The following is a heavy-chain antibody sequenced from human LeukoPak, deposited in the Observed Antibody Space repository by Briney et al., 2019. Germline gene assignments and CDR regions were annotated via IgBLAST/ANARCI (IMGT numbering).Heavy chain of an antibody. J-gene: IGHJ4*02. D-gene: IGHD5-18*01. CDR1: GFTFSSYA. V-gene: IGHV3-23*01. CDR2: IRGSGGST. Sequence: PGGSLRLSCAPSGFTFSSYAMSWVRQAPGKGLEWVSAIRGSGGSTYYAVSVKGRFTISRDNSKNTLYLQMNSLRAEDTAVYYCAKDTYSYGPTANFDYWGQGTLVTVSS. CDR3: AKDTYSYGPTANFDY.